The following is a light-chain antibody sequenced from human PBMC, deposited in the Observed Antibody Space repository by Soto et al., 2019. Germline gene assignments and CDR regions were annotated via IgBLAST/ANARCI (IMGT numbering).Light chain of an antibody. CDR3: CSYAGRNTWV. CDR2: EGS. Sequence: QSALTQPASVSGSPGQSITISCTATISDVGSYNLVSWYQQHPGKAPKLMIYEGSQRPSGVSNRFSGSKSGNTVSLTISGLQAEDEADYYCCSYAGRNTWVFGGGTKLTVL. J-gene: IGLJ3*02. CDR1: ISDVGSYNL. V-gene: IGLV2-23*01.